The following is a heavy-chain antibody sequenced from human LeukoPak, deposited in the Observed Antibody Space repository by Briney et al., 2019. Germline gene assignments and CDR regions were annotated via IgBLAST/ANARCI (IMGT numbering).Heavy chain of an antibody. J-gene: IGHJ4*02. D-gene: IGHD6-19*01. Sequence: GRSLRLSCAASGFTFSSYGMYWVRQAPGKGLEWVAVISYDGSNKYYADSVKGRFTISRDNSKNTLYLQMNSLRAEDTAVYYCAKTSWEWLAYFDYWGQGTLVTVSS. CDR3: AKTSWEWLAYFDY. V-gene: IGHV3-30*18. CDR2: ISYDGSNK. CDR1: GFTFSSYG.